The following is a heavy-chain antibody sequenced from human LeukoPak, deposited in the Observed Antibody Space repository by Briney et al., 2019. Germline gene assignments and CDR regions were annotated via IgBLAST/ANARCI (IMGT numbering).Heavy chain of an antibody. CDR2: ISSRSSYI. J-gene: IGHJ4*02. Sequence: PGGSLRLSCTASKFSFSTYTMCWVRQAPGKGLEWVSSISSRSSYIYSADSVRGRFTISRDNAKNSLYLQMDSLRAEDTAVYYCARTPFDILTGYSGFFDYWGQGTLVTVSS. D-gene: IGHD3-9*01. CDR1: KFSFSTYT. V-gene: IGHV3-21*01. CDR3: ARTPFDILTGYSGFFDY.